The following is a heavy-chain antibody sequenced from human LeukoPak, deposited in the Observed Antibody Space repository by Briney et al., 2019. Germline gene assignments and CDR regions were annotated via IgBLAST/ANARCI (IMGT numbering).Heavy chain of an antibody. D-gene: IGHD4-23*01. CDR2: IYWNDDK. J-gene: IGHJ3*02. CDR1: GFSLSSSGVA. Sequence: GPPLVKPTQTLTLTCTFSGFSLSSSGVAVGWVRQPPGKALEWLALIYWNDDKQYRPSLKSRLTITKDTSKNQVVLTMTNMDPVDTATYYCAHHNTNPVERAAFDIWGQGTMVTVSS. V-gene: IGHV2-5*01. CDR3: AHHNTNPVERAAFDI.